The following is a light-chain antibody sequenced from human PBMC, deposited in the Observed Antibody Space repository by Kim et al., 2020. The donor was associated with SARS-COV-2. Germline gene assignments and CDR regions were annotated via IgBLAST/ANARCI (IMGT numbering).Light chain of an antibody. CDR2: DVN. Sequence: QSITISYTGTSDDFNGYKYGFWYQHPPGKAPKLMIYDVNQRPSGISNRFSGSKSDNTASLTISGLQADDEADYYCSSYTTSATLVFGGGTQLTVL. CDR3: SSYTTSATLV. J-gene: IGLJ2*01. CDR1: SDDFNGYKY. V-gene: IGLV2-14*03.